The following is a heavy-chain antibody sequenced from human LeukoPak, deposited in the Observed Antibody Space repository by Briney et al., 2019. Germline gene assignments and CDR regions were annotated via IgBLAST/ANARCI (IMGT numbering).Heavy chain of an antibody. V-gene: IGHV3-23*01. D-gene: IGHD2-8*01. Sequence: PGGSLRLSCEASGFTFSSYGMAWVRQAPGKGLEWVSLISRSADQTYYADSGKGRFTISRDNSKNTLFLQMNSLRAEDTAVYFCVSRIADTNVYYCFDHWGQGTLVAVSS. CDR3: VSRIADTNVYYCFDH. CDR2: ISRSADQT. J-gene: IGHJ4*02. CDR1: GFTFSSYG.